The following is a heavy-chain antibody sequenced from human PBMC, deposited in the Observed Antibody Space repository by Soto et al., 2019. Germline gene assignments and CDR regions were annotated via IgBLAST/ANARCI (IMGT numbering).Heavy chain of an antibody. Sequence: NPSETLSLTCTVSGGSISSYYWSWIRRPPGKGLEWIGYIYYCGSTNYNPSLKSRVTISVDTSKNQFSLKLSSVTAADTAVYYCARVRTMLWWFDPWGQGTLVTVSS. V-gene: IGHV4-59*01. CDR1: GGSISSYY. CDR3: ARVRTMLWWFDP. CDR2: IYYCGST. D-gene: IGHD2-8*01. J-gene: IGHJ5*02.